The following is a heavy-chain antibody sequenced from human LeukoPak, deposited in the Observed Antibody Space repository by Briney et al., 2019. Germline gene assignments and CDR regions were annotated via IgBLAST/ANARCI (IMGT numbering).Heavy chain of an antibody. CDR2: ISGSGGST. Sequence: GGSLRLSRAASGFTFSSYAMSWVRQAPGKGLEWVSAISGSGGSTYYADSVKGRFTISRDNSKNTLYLQMNSLRAEDTAVYYCAKGGSTVTLYYYYGMDVWGQGTTVTVSS. J-gene: IGHJ6*02. CDR3: AKGGSTVTLYYYYGMDV. V-gene: IGHV3-23*01. CDR1: GFTFSSYA. D-gene: IGHD4-17*01.